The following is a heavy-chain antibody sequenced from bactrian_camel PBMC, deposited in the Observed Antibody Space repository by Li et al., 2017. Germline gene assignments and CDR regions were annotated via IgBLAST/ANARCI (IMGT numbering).Heavy chain of an antibody. Sequence: HVQLVESGGGLVQPGGSLRLSCAGAGFTFSSYWMYWVRQAPGKGLEWVSAINAGGGTTTYADSVKGRFTISRDNAKNTVYLQMNSLKSEDTALYYCATAIGSWGQGTQVTVS. CDR3: ATAIGS. J-gene: IGHJ6*01. V-gene: IGHV3S1*01. CDR2: INAGGGTT. D-gene: IGHD3*01. CDR1: GFTFSSYW.